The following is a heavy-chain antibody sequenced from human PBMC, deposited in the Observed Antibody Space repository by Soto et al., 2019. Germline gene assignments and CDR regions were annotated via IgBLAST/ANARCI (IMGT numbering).Heavy chain of an antibody. Sequence: ASVKVSCKASGYTFSNYYMHWVRQAPGQGLEWMGIINPSGSSTSYAQKFQGRVTMSVDTSKNQFSLKLISVTAADTAVYYCARHFVAVVIKGWGYWGQGTLVTVSS. J-gene: IGHJ4*02. CDR2: INPSGSST. CDR1: GYTFSNYY. D-gene: IGHD3-22*01. V-gene: IGHV1-46*01. CDR3: ARHFVAVVIKGWGY.